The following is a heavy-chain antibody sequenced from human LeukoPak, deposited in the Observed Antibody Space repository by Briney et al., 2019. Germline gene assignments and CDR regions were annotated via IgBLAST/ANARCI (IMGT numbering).Heavy chain of an antibody. J-gene: IGHJ5*02. Sequence: SETLSLTCNVSGGSISSYYRSWIRQPPGKGLEWIGYIFHSGSTNYNPSLKSRVTISVDTSKNQFSLKLSSVTAADTAVYYCARGASGWFDPWGQGTLVTVSS. CDR2: IFHSGST. CDR1: GGSISSYY. CDR3: ARGASGWFDP. V-gene: IGHV4-59*01.